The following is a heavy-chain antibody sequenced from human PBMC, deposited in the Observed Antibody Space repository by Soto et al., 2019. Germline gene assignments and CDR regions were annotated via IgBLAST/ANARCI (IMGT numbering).Heavy chain of an antibody. CDR3: ARDRAIALDY. CDR1: GFTFSSYA. D-gene: IGHD6-13*01. CDR2: ISYDGSNK. J-gene: IGHJ4*02. Sequence: QVQLVESGGGVVQPGRSLRLSCAASGFTFSSYAMHWVRQAPGKGLEWVAVISYDGSNKYYADSVKGRFTISRDNSKNPLYLQMNSLRAEDTAVFYGARDRAIALDYWGQGTLVPVSS. V-gene: IGHV3-30-3*01.